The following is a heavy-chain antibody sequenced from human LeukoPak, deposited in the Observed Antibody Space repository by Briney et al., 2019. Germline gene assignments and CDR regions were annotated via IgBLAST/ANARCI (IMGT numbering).Heavy chain of an antibody. CDR2: IYYSGST. Sequence: SETLSLTCTVSGGSISSYYWSWIRQPPGKGLEWIGYIYYSGSTNYNPSLKSRVTISVDTSKNQFSLKLSSVTAADTAVYCCAREGVDTAMVTPTYFDYWGQGTLVTVSS. CDR3: AREGVDTAMVTPTYFDY. J-gene: IGHJ4*02. D-gene: IGHD5-18*01. V-gene: IGHV4-59*01. CDR1: GGSISSYY.